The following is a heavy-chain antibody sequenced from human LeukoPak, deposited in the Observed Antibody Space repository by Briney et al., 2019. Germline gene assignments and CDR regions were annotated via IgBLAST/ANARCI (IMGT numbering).Heavy chain of an antibody. J-gene: IGHJ5*02. CDR1: GFTLSKHW. V-gene: IGHV3-7*03. CDR3: ARSSVLVVPAARWFDP. Sequence: GGSLTLSCAASGFTLSKHWMTWVRQAPGKGLECVAIIKQDGSEKYYVNSVKGRFTISRDNAKNSLYLQMNSLRVEDTAVYYCARSSVLVVPAARWFDPWGQGTLVTVSS. CDR2: IKQDGSEK. D-gene: IGHD2-2*01.